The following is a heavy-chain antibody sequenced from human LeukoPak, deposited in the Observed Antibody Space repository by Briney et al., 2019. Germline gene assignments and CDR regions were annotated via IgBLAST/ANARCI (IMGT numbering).Heavy chain of an antibody. V-gene: IGHV1-2*02. Sequence: VASVKVSCKASGYTFTGYYMHWVRQAPGQGLEWMGWINPNSGGTNYAQKFQGRVTMTRDTSISTAYMELSRLRSDDTAVYYCAREVGGSGSYYTDYWGQGTLVTVSS. CDR1: GYTFTGYY. CDR3: AREVGGSGSYYTDY. J-gene: IGHJ4*02. CDR2: INPNSGGT. D-gene: IGHD3-10*01.